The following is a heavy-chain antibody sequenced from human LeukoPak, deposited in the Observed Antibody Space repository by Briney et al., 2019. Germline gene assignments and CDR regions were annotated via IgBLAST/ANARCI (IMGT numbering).Heavy chain of an antibody. Sequence: GECLKISCKGSGYSFTSHWIGWVRQMPGKGLEWMGIIYPGDSDNRYSPSFQGQVTISADRSITTVYLEWSSLKASDTAMYYCARHAYGDYYFDYWGQGTLVTVS. V-gene: IGHV5-51*01. CDR3: ARHAYGDYYFDY. CDR1: GYSFTSHW. J-gene: IGHJ4*02. D-gene: IGHD4-17*01. CDR2: IYPGDSDN.